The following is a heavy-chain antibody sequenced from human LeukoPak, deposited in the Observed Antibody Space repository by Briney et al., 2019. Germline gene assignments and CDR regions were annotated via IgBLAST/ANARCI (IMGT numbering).Heavy chain of an antibody. V-gene: IGHV3-7*01. D-gene: IGHD4-11*01. CDR2: IKEDGSQK. Sequence: GGSLRLSCAASGFTFSRAWMAWVRQAPGKGLEWVANIKEDGSQKNYVDSVKGRFTISRDNARDSAYLQMNSLRVEDTAVYYCTSDRAYSTFDYWGQGSLVTVSS. CDR1: GFTFSRAW. CDR3: TSDRAYSTFDY. J-gene: IGHJ4*02.